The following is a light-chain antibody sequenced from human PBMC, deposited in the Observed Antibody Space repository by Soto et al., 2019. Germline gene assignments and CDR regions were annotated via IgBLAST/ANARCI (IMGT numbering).Light chain of an antibody. CDR3: SSYTSSSTHYV. CDR1: SSDVGGYNY. J-gene: IGLJ1*01. CDR2: DVS. Sequence: QSVLTQPASVSGSPGQSITISCTGTSSDVGGYNYVSWYQQHPGKAPKLMIYDVSNRPSRVSNRFSASKSGNTASLTISGLQAEDEADYYCSSYTSSSTHYVFGTGTKGTVL. V-gene: IGLV2-14*03.